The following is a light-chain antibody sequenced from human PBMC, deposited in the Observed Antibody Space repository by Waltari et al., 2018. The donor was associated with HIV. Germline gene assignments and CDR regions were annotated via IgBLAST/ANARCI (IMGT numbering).Light chain of an antibody. CDR1: QSVSSSF. Sequence: IVLTQSPGTLSLSPGESGTLSCKTSQSVSSSFLACYQQKFGQSPRLLIYGTSRRAIGISDRFTASGSGTDFTLSISRVEPEDSALYYWQQYGSAPRWTFGQGTKVEI. CDR2: GTS. CDR3: QQYGSAPRWT. J-gene: IGKJ1*01. V-gene: IGKV3-20*01.